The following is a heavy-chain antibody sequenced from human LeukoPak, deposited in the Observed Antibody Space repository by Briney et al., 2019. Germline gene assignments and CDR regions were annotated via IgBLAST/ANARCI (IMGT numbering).Heavy chain of an antibody. CDR2: ISYDGSNK. CDR1: GFTFSSYA. D-gene: IGHD6-13*01. J-gene: IGHJ4*02. Sequence: GGSLRLSCAASGFTFSSYAKHWVRQAPGKGLEWVAVISYDGSNKYYADSVKGRFTISRDNSKNTLYLQMNSLRAEDTAVYYCAREEAASSSWYYFDYWGQGTLVTVSS. V-gene: IGHV3-30*04. CDR3: AREEAASSSWYYFDY.